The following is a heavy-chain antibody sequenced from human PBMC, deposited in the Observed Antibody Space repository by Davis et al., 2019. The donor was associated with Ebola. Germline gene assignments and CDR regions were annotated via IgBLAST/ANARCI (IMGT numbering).Heavy chain of an antibody. CDR2: FYYSGST. J-gene: IGHJ4*02. D-gene: IGHD6-6*01. CDR3: ARHYRFLSSSSGFDY. Sequence: SETLSLTCIVSGGAISSSSYYWGWIRQPPGKGLEWIGSFYYSGSTYYNPSLKSRVTISVDTSKNQFSLKLSSVTAADTAVYYCARHYRFLSSSSGFDYWGQGTLVTVSS. CDR1: GGAISSSSYY. V-gene: IGHV4-39*01.